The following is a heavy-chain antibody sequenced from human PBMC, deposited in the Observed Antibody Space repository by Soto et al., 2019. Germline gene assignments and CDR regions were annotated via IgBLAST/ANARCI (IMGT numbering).Heavy chain of an antibody. CDR3: ARRGGSGWYDY. Sequence: QVQLQESGPGLVKPSGTLSLTCAVSGGSISSSNWWSWVRQPPGKGLEWIGEIYNSGSTNYNPSLNSRVTISLDKSNNQFSLKLRSVTAADTAVYYCARRGGSGWYDYWGQGTLVTVSS. D-gene: IGHD6-19*01. CDR1: GGSISSSNW. CDR2: IYNSGST. J-gene: IGHJ4*02. V-gene: IGHV4-4*02.